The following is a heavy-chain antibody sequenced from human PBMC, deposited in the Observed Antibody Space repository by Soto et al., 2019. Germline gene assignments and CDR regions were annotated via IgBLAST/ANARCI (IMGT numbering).Heavy chain of an antibody. Sequence: VGSLGLSCAASGFTFSSYAMHWVRQAPGKGLEWVAVISYDGSHKYYADSVKGRITISRDNSKNILYLQMSALRAEDTARYYCVRSKRRYGGNDCDRFDRWGQGTPVTVYS. D-gene: IGHD5-12*01. CDR3: VRSKRRYGGNDCDRFDR. CDR2: ISYDGSHK. CDR1: GFTFSSYA. V-gene: IGHV3-30-3*01. J-gene: IGHJ4*01.